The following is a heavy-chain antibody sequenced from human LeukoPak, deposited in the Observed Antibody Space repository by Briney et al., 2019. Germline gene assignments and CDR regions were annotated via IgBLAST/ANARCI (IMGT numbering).Heavy chain of an antibody. CDR3: ARGNQGVVVTVPSFDY. Sequence: NTSETLSLTCAVYGGSFSGYYWSWIRQPPGKGLEWIGEINHSGSTNYNPSLKSRVTISVDTSKNQFSLKLSSVTAADTAVYYCARGNQGVVVTVPSFDYWGQGTLVTVSS. CDR1: GGSFSGYY. J-gene: IGHJ4*02. V-gene: IGHV4-34*01. CDR2: INHSGST. D-gene: IGHD2-21*02.